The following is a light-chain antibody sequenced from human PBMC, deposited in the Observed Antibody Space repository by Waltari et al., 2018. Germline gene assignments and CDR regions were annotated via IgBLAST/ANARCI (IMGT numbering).Light chain of an antibody. CDR2: KDS. Sequence: SYELTQPSSVSVSPGQTARTTCSGDVLAKKYARWFQQKPGQAPVLVIYKDSERPSGIPERFSGSSSGTTVTLTISGAQVEDEADYYCYSAADNNLYVFGTGTKVTVL. CDR1: VLAKKY. CDR3: YSAADNNLYV. V-gene: IGLV3-27*01. J-gene: IGLJ1*01.